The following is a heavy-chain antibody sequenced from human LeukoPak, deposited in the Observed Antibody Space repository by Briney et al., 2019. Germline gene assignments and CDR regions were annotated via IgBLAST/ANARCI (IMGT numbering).Heavy chain of an antibody. D-gene: IGHD1-1*01. CDR3: ASRSITRYKENNWFDP. CDR2: IDPNSKSI. V-gene: IGHV3-48*01. J-gene: IGHJ5*02. CDR1: GFSFSDFS. Sequence: GGSLRLSCSASGFSFSDFSMNWVRQVTGKGLEDVAYIDPNSKSIWYADSVKGRFTISRDNAKNSLYLQMNSLRVEDTAVYYCASRSITRYKENNWFDPWGQGTLVTVSS.